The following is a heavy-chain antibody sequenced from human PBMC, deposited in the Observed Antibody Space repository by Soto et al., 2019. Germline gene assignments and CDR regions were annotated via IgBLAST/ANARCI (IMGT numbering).Heavy chain of an antibody. V-gene: IGHV4-31*03. D-gene: IGHD3-22*01. J-gene: IGHJ3*02. Sequence: QVQLQESGPGLVMPSQTLSLTCTVSGGSISSGGYYWSWIRQHPGKGLEWIGYIYYSGSTYYNPSLKRRVTISVDTSKNQFSLKLSSVTAADTAVYYCARYSGDSSGYFLGAHAFDIWGQGTMVTVSS. CDR1: GGSISSGGYY. CDR3: ARYSGDSSGYFLGAHAFDI. CDR2: IYYSGST.